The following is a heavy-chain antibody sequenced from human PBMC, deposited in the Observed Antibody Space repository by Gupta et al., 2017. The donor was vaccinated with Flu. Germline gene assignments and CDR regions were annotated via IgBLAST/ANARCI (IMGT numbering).Heavy chain of an antibody. J-gene: IGHJ5*02. Sequence: EVQLVESGGGLVQPGRSLRLSCAASGFTFDDYAMHWVRQAPGKGLEWVSGISWNSGSIGYADSVKGRFTISRDNAKNSLYLQMNSLRAEDTALYYCAKGPELWVRGVSTWFDPWGQGTLVTVSS. V-gene: IGHV3-9*01. CDR1: GFTFDDYA. CDR2: ISWNSGSI. D-gene: IGHD3-10*01. CDR3: AKGPELWVRGVSTWFDP.